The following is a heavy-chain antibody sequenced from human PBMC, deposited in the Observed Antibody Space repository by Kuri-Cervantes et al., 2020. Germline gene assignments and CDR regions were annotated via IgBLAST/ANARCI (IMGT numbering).Heavy chain of an antibody. CDR3: ARCCDSSGYYYDY. D-gene: IGHD3-22*01. J-gene: IGHJ4*02. Sequence: LRLSCAVYGGSFSGYYWSWIRQPPGKGLEWIGEINHSGSTNYNPSLKSRVTISVDTSKNQFSLKLSSVTAADTAVYYCARCCDSSGYYYDYWGQGTLVTVSS. V-gene: IGHV4-34*01. CDR2: INHSGST. CDR1: GGSFSGYY.